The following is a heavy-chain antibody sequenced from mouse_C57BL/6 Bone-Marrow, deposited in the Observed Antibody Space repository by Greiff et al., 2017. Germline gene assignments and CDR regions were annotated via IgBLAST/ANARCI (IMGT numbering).Heavy chain of an antibody. Sequence: QVQLQQSGPGLVQPSQSLSITCTVSGFSLTSYGVHWVRQSPGKGLEWLGVIWRGGSTDYNAAFMSRLSITKDNSKSQVFFKMNSLQADDTAIYYCAINYYGSSPLYYYAMDYWGQGTSVTVSS. CDR2: IWRGGST. D-gene: IGHD1-1*01. V-gene: IGHV2-5*01. CDR3: AINYYGSSPLYYYAMDY. J-gene: IGHJ4*01. CDR1: GFSLTSYG.